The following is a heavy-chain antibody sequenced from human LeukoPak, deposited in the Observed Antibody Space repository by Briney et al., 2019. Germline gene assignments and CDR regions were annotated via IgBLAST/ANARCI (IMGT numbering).Heavy chain of an antibody. CDR2: IKQDGSEK. D-gene: IGHD3-22*01. CDR3: ARDQYYGGSDLFAY. V-gene: IGHV3-7*01. CDR1: GFTFSSFW. J-gene: IGHJ4*02. Sequence: AGGSLRLSCAASGFTFSSFWMSWVRQAPGKGLEWVANIKQDGSEKYYVDSVKGRFTISRDNAKNSLYLQMNSLRAEDTAVYYCARDQYYGGSDLFAYWGQGTLVTVSS.